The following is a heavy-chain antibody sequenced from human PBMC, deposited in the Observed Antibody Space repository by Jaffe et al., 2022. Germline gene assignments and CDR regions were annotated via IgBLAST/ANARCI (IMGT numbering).Heavy chain of an antibody. V-gene: IGHV1-3*01. D-gene: IGHD3-16*02. J-gene: IGHJ4*02. CDR2: INAGNGNT. CDR1: GYTFTSYA. Sequence: QVQLVQSGAEVKKPGASVKVSCKASGYTFTSYAMHWVRQAPGQRLEWMGWINAGNGNTKYSQKFQGRVTITRDTSASTAYMELSSLRSEDTAVYYCARGRIMITFGGVIVHAAEDYWGQGTLVTVSS. CDR3: ARGRIMITFGGVIVHAAEDY.